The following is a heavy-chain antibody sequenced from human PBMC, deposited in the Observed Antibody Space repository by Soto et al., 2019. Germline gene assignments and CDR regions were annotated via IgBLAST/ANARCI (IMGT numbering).Heavy chain of an antibody. V-gene: IGHV1-18*01. D-gene: IGHD1-1*01. CDR2: ISAHNGNT. Sequence: QVHLVQSGAEVKKPGASVKVSCKGSGYAFTTYGITWVRQAPGQGLEWMGWISAHNGNTNYAQKLQGRVTVTRDTSTSTAYMELRSLRSDETAVYYCARGGYGDYWGQGALVTVSS. J-gene: IGHJ4*02. CDR3: ARGGYGDY. CDR1: GYAFTTYG.